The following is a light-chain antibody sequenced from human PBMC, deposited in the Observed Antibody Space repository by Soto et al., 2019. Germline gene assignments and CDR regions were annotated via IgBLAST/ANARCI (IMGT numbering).Light chain of an antibody. CDR2: DAS. CDR3: QQYDNLPRVFT. V-gene: IGKV1-33*01. Sequence: DIQMTQSPSSLSASVGDRVTITCQASQDISNYLNWYQQKPGKAPKLLIYDASNLETGVPSRFSGSGSGTDFPFTISSLQPEDIATYYCQQYDNLPRVFTFGPGTKVDIK. J-gene: IGKJ3*01. CDR1: QDISNY.